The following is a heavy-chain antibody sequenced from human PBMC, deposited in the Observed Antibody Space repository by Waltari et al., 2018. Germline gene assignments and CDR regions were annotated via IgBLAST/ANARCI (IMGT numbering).Heavy chain of an antibody. J-gene: IGHJ4*02. CDR3: ARGRGYCSGGSCYRDY. CDR1: GGSFSGYY. D-gene: IGHD2-15*01. CDR2: INHSGSS. V-gene: IGHV4-34*01. Sequence: QVQLQQWGAGLLKPSETLSLTCAVYGGSFSGYYWRWIRQPPGKGLEWIGEINHSGSSNYNPALKSRVTISVDTSKNQFSLKLSAVTAADTAVYYCARGRGYCSGGSCYRDYWGQGTLVTVSS.